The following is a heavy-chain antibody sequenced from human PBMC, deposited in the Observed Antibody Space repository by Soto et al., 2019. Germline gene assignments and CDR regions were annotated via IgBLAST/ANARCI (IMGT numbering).Heavy chain of an antibody. CDR2: ISSSGSTI. CDR3: ARGLHAIFGVVLLGY. CDR1: GFTFSDYY. Sequence: GGSLRLSCAASGFTFSDYYMSWIRQAPGKGLEWVSYISSSGSTIYYADSVKGRFTISRDNAKNSLYLQMNSLRAEDTAGYYCARGLHAIFGVVLLGYWGQGTLVTVSS. V-gene: IGHV3-11*01. J-gene: IGHJ4*02. D-gene: IGHD3-3*01.